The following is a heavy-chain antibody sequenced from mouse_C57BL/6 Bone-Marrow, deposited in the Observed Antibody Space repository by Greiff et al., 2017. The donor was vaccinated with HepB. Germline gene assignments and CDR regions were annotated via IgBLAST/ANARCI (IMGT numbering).Heavy chain of an antibody. CDR2: IDPSDSYT. CDR3: ARDYYGSSPFAY. Sequence: QVQLQQPGAELVKPGASVKLSCKASGYTFTSYWMQWVKQRPGKGLEWIGQIDPSDSYTNDNQKFKGKATLTVDTSSSTAYMQLSSLTSEDSAVYYCARDYYGSSPFAYWGQGTLVTVSA. CDR1: GYTFTSYW. J-gene: IGHJ3*01. V-gene: IGHV1-50*01. D-gene: IGHD1-1*01.